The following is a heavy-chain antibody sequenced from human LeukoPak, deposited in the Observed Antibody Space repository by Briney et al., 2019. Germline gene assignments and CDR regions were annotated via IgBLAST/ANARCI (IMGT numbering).Heavy chain of an antibody. Sequence: PSETLSLTCAVYGGSFSGYYWSWIRQPPGKGLEWIGEINHSGSTNYNPSLKSRVTISVDTSKNQFSLKLSSVTAADTAVYYCAAYDDTANWFDPWGQGTLVTVSS. CDR3: AAYDDTANWFDP. CDR2: INHSGST. D-gene: IGHD4-17*01. J-gene: IGHJ5*02. CDR1: GGSFSGYY. V-gene: IGHV4-34*01.